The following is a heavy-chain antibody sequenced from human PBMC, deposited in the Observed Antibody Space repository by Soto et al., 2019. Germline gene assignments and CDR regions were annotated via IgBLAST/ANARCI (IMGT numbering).Heavy chain of an antibody. CDR2: ISSSSSTI. D-gene: IGHD4-4*01. Sequence: LRLSCAASGFTFSSYSMNWVRQAPGKGLEWVSYISSSSSTIYYADSVKGRFTISRDNAKNSLYLQMNSLRDEDTAVYYCAREFATVTTSYYYGMDVWGQGTTVTVSS. CDR1: GFTFSSYS. J-gene: IGHJ6*02. CDR3: AREFATVTTSYYYGMDV. V-gene: IGHV3-48*02.